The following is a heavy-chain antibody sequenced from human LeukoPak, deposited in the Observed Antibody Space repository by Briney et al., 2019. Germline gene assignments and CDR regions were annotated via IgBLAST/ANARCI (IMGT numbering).Heavy chain of an antibody. CDR2: ISSSGDYI. V-gene: IGHV3-21*01. J-gene: IGHJ5*02. CDR3: AKGGSGSYVWFDP. Sequence: PGGSLRLSCAASGFTFTFWMHWVRQAPGKGLEWVSSISSSGDYIYYTDSVKDRFTISRDNSKNSVFLHMNSLRAEDTAVYYCAKGGSGSYVWFDPWGQGALVTVSS. D-gene: IGHD3-10*01. CDR1: GFTFTFW.